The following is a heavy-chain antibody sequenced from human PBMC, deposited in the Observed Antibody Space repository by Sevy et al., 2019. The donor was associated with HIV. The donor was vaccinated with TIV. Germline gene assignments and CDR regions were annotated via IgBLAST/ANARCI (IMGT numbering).Heavy chain of an antibody. J-gene: IGHJ6*02. CDR1: GFTFGDYG. V-gene: IGHV3-49*03. CDR2: IRSKPYGGAT. CDR3: SRVPPPRLCSSASCYEGDYYYYGMDV. D-gene: IGHD2-2*01. Sequence: GGSLRLSCTTSGFTFGDYGMSWFRQAPGKGLEWIGFIRSKPYGGATEYAGCVEGRFTISRDDSKSIASLKMSSLKTEDTAVYYCSRVPPPRLCSSASCYEGDYYYYGMDVWGQGTTVTVSS.